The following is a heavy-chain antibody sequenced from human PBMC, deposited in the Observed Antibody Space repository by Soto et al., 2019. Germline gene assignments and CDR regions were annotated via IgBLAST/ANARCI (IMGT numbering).Heavy chain of an antibody. J-gene: IGHJ4*02. CDR3: ARGPAYIDGWRTFDL. Sequence: SATLSLTCTVSDDSFRGAEYYWSWIRQPLGKGPEWIGYTYYNGDTKYNPALRSRVTMSEDTSKNQFSLRLSSVTAADTAVYFCARGPAYIDGWRTFDLWGRGSLVTVSA. CDR2: TYYNGDT. V-gene: IGHV4-61*08. D-gene: IGHD6-19*01. CDR1: DDSFRGAEYY.